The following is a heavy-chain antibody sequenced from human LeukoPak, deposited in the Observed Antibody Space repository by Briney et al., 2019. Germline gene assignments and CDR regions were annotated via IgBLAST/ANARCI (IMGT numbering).Heavy chain of an antibody. CDR3: AKGPRDIDSSGKRYFDY. Sequence: GGSLRLSCAASGFTVSSKYMSWVRQAPGKGLEWVSVIYSGGSTYYADSVKGRFTISRDNSKNTLYLQMNSLRAEDTAVYYCAKGPRDIDSSGKRYFDYWGQGTLVTVSS. CDR1: GFTVSSKY. D-gene: IGHD3-22*01. V-gene: IGHV3-66*02. J-gene: IGHJ4*02. CDR2: IYSGGST.